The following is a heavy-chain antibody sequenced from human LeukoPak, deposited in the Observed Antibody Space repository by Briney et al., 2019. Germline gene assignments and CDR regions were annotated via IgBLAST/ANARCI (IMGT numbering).Heavy chain of an antibody. CDR1: GFTFDDYA. CDR2: ISWNSGSI. J-gene: IGHJ4*02. CDR3: AKDFGSSGYIPYYFDY. V-gene: IGHV3-9*01. Sequence: GGSLRLSCAASGFTFDDYAMHWVRQAPGKGLEGISGISWNSGSIGYADSVKGRFTISRDNAKNSLYLQMNSLRAEDTALYYCAKDFGSSGYIPYYFDYWGQGTLVTVSS. D-gene: IGHD3-22*01.